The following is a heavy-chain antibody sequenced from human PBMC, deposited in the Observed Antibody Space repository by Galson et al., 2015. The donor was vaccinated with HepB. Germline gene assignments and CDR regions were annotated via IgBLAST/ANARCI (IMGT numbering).Heavy chain of an antibody. CDR2: IDPSDSYT. Sequence: QSGAEVKKPGEPLRISCKGSGYSFTSYWISWVRQMPGKGLEWMGRIDPSDSYTNYSPSFQGHVTISADKSISTAYLQWSSLKASDTAMYYCARIPSDSSGYLSLETPDGAVREANRQIWGQGTMVTVSS. V-gene: IGHV5-10-1*01. D-gene: IGHD3-22*01. CDR3: ARIPSDSSGYLSLETPDGAVREANRQI. J-gene: IGHJ3*02. CDR1: GYSFTSYW.